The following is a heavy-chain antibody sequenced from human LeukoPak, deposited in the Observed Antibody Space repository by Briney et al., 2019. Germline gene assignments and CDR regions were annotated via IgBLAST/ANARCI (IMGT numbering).Heavy chain of an antibody. CDR2: IYYSGST. V-gene: IGHV4-59*01. D-gene: IGHD2-21*02. J-gene: IGHJ3*02. Sequence: SETLSLTCTVSGGSISSYYWSWIRQPPGKGLEWIGYIYYSGSTNYNPSLKSRATISVDTSKNQSSLKLSSVTAADTAVYYCARDGCGGDCYSGAFDIWGQGTMVTVSS. CDR1: GGSISSYY. CDR3: ARDGCGGDCYSGAFDI.